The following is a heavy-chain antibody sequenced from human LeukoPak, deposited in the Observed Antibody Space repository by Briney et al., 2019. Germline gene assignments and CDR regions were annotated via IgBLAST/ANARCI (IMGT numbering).Heavy chain of an antibody. CDR2: ISAYNGNT. D-gene: IGHD3-22*01. CDR3: ARGHYDSSGYSSFDY. CDR1: GYTFTSYG. V-gene: IGHV1-18*01. J-gene: IGHJ4*02. Sequence: GASVKVSCKASGYTFTSYGISWGRQAPGQGLEWMGWISAYNGNTNYAQKLQGRVTMTTDTSTSTAYMELRSLRSDDTAVYYCARGHYDSSGYSSFDYWGQGTLVTVSS.